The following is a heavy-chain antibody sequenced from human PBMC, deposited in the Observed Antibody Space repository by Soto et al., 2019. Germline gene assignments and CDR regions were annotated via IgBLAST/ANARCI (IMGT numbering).Heavy chain of an antibody. CDR2: ISSSSSYI. V-gene: IGHV3-21*01. Sequence: GGSLRLSCAASGFTFSSYSMNWVRQAPGKGLEWVSSISSSSSYIYYADSVKGRFTISRDNAKNSLYLQMNSLRAEDTAVYYCARDYYSSNWENGYYYYAMDVWGRGTTVTVSS. J-gene: IGHJ6*02. D-gene: IGHD6-13*01. CDR3: ARDYYSSNWENGYYYYAMDV. CDR1: GFTFSSYS.